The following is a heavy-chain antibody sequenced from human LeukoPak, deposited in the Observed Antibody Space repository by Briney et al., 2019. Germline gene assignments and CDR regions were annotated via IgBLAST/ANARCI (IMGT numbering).Heavy chain of an antibody. V-gene: IGHV3-66*01. D-gene: IGHD6-13*01. J-gene: IGHJ4*02. CDR3: ARIGQQLDFDY. CDR1: GFTVSSNY. Sequence: PGGSLRLSCAASGFTVSSNYMSWVRQAPGKGLEWVSVIYSGGSTYYADSVKGRFTISRDNSKNTLYPQMNSLRAEDTAVYYCARIGQQLDFDYWGQGTLVTVSS. CDR2: IYSGGST.